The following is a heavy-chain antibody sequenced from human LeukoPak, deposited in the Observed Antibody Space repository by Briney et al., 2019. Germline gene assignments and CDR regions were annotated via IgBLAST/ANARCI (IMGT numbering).Heavy chain of an antibody. CDR3: ARSSSSGPSDY. CDR1: GGSFSGYY. V-gene: IGHV4-34*01. Sequence: PSETLSLTCAVYGGSFSGYYWSWIRQPPGKGLEWIGEINHSGSTNYNPSLKSRVTISVDTSKNQFSLKLSSVIAADTAVYYCARSSSSGPSDYWGQGTLVTVSS. J-gene: IGHJ4*02. D-gene: IGHD6-25*01. CDR2: INHSGST.